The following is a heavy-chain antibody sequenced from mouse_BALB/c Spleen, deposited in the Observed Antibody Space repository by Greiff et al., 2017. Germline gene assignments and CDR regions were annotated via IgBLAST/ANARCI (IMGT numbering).Heavy chain of an antibody. CDR3: ASLYYDYGVFAY. CDR2: ISYSGST. V-gene: IGHV3-2*02. D-gene: IGHD2-4*01. CDR1: GYSITSDYA. J-gene: IGHJ3*01. Sequence: VQLKESGPGLVKPSQSLSLTCTVTGYSITSDYAWNWIRQFPGNKLEWMGYISYSGSTSYNPSLKSRISITRDTSKNQFFLQLNSVTTEDTATYYCASLYYDYGVFAYWGQGTLVTVSA.